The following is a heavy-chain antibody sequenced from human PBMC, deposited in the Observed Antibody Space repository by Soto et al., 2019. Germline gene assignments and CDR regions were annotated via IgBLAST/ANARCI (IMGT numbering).Heavy chain of an antibody. CDR3: ARDQGRGYDILTGLTSVYGMDV. D-gene: IGHD3-9*01. CDR2: ISYDGSNK. J-gene: IGHJ6*02. V-gene: IGHV3-30-3*01. CDR1: GFTFSSYA. Sequence: GGSLRLSCAASGFTFSSYAMHWVRQAPGKGLEWVAVISYDGSNKYYADSVKGRFTISRDNSKNTLYLQMNSLRAEDTAVYYCARDQGRGYDILTGLTSVYGMDVWGQGTTVTVSS.